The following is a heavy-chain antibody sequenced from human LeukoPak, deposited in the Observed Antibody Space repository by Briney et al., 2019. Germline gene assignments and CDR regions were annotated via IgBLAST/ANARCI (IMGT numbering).Heavy chain of an antibody. Sequence: SETLSLTCPVSGGSVSSSRYYWGWIRQPPGKGLEWIGSIYYSGSTNYNPSLKSRVTISVDTSKNQFSLKLSSVTAADTAVYYCARWGDSSGWRNWFDPWGQGTLVTVSS. CDR2: IYYSGST. CDR1: GGSVSSSRYY. CDR3: ARWGDSSGWRNWFDP. J-gene: IGHJ5*02. V-gene: IGHV4-39*07. D-gene: IGHD6-19*01.